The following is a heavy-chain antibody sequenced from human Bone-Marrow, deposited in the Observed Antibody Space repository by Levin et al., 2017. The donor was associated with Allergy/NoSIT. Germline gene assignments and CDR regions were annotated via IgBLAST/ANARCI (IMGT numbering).Heavy chain of an antibody. CDR3: ARYNYEYNALDI. D-gene: IGHD5-18*01. J-gene: IGHJ3*02. V-gene: IGHV3-13*01. Sequence: GGSLRLSCAASGFTFRTYDMHWVRQGTGKGLEWVSTIGTAGDTYYPDSARGRFTISRENAKNSLYLQMNGLSAGDTAVYYCARYNYEYNALDIWGQGTMVTVSS. CDR2: IGTAGDT. CDR1: GFTFRTYD.